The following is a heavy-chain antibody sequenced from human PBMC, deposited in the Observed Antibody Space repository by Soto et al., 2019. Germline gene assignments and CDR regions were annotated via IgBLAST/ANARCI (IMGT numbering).Heavy chain of an antibody. CDR3: AKGTAVPYQWFDS. CDR2: ISHDGNDR. CDR1: GFSFSAYG. D-gene: IGHD6-19*01. Sequence: QVELVESGGGVVQPGRSLRLSCAASGFSFSAYGMHWVRQAPGKGLEWVAAISHDGNDRYYADSVKGRFTISRDNSKNTLYLQMNSLRSEDAAIYYCAKGTAVPYQWFDSWGQGTLVTVSS. V-gene: IGHV3-30*18. J-gene: IGHJ5*01.